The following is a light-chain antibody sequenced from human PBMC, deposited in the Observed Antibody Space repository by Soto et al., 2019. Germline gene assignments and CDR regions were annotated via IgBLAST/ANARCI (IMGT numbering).Light chain of an antibody. V-gene: IGLV2-14*01. CDR2: EVT. CDR1: NSDVGGFNY. Sequence: QSALTQPASVSGSPGQSITISCTGTNSDVGGFNYVSWYQQHPDKAPKLIIFEVTDRPSGVFNRFSGSKSGNTASLTISGLQSEDEAEYYCCSYTSRSTLVFGGGTKLTVL. J-gene: IGLJ2*01. CDR3: CSYTSRSTLV.